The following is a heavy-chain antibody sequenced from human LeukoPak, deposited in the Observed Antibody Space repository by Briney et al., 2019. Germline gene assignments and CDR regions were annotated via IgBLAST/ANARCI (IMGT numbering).Heavy chain of an antibody. CDR3: AKAPSSSSWEIDFDY. J-gene: IGHJ4*02. CDR2: ISGSGGST. D-gene: IGHD6-13*01. Sequence: PGGSLRLSCAASGFTFSSYAMGWVRQAPGKGLEWVSAISGSGGSTYYADSVKGRFTISRDNSKNTLYLQMNSLRAEDTAVYYCAKAPSSSSWEIDFDYWGQGTLVTVSS. CDR1: GFTFSSYA. V-gene: IGHV3-23*01.